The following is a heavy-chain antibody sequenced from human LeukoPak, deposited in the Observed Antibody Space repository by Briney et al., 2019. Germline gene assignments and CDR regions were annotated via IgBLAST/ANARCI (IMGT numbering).Heavy chain of an antibody. CDR1: GGSISSYY. V-gene: IGHV4-59*01. D-gene: IGHD3-10*01. J-gene: IGHJ4*02. CDR3: ARDRAVRGVIIPFDY. CDR2: IYYSGST. Sequence: PSETLSLTCTVSGGSISSYYWSWIRQPPGKGLEWIGNIYYSGSTNYNPSLKSRVTISVDTSKNQFSLKLSSVTAADTAVYYCARDRAVRGVIIPFDYWGQGTLVTVSS.